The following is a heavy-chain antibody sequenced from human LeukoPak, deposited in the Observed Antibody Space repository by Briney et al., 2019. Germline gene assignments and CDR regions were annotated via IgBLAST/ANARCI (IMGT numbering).Heavy chain of an antibody. CDR3: AKVPGYSGYDYLDY. CDR2: ISYDGSNK. Sequence: GGSLRLSCAASGFTFSTYALHWVRQAPGKGLEWVAVISYDGSNKYCADSVKGRFTISRDNSKNTLYLQMNSLRAEDTAVYYCAKVPGYSGYDYLDYWGQGTLVTVSS. V-gene: IGHV3-30*04. CDR1: GFTFSTYA. D-gene: IGHD5-12*01. J-gene: IGHJ4*02.